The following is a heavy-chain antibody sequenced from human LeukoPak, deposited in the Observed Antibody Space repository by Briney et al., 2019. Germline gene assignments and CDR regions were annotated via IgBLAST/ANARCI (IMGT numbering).Heavy chain of an antibody. D-gene: IGHD3-3*01. Sequence: PSETLSLTCAVYGGTFSDYYCTWIRQPPGKGLEWIGEINHSGSTNYNPSLKSRVTISVDTSKNQFSLKLSSVTAADTAVYYCARGRYYDFWSGYLFDYWGQGTLVTASS. CDR2: INHSGST. J-gene: IGHJ4*02. CDR1: GGTFSDYY. CDR3: ARGRYYDFWSGYLFDY. V-gene: IGHV4-34*01.